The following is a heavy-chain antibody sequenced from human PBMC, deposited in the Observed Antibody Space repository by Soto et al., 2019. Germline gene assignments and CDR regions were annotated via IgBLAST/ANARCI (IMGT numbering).Heavy chain of an antibody. V-gene: IGHV1-2*02. J-gene: IGHJ4*02. D-gene: IGHD1-26*01. CDR1: GYTFTGYY. CDR2: INPNSGGT. Sequence: ASVKVSCKASGYTFTGYYMHWVRQAPGQGLEWMGWINPNSGGTNYAQKFQGRVTMTRDTSISTAYMELSRLRSDDTAVYYCARGWELLKSYLDYWGQGTLVTSPQ. CDR3: ARGWELLKSYLDY.